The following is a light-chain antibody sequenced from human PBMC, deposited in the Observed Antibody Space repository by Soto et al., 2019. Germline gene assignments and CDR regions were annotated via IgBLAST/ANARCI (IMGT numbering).Light chain of an antibody. V-gene: IGKV3-15*01. CDR3: QQYNNWPRT. J-gene: IGKJ2*01. CDR1: QSVSSN. Sequence: EIVMTQSPATLSVSPGERATVSCRASQSVSSNLAWYQQKPGQAPRLLIYGASIRATGIPARFSGSGSGTEFTLTIGSLQSEDFAVYYCQQYNNWPRTFGQGTKLEIK. CDR2: GAS.